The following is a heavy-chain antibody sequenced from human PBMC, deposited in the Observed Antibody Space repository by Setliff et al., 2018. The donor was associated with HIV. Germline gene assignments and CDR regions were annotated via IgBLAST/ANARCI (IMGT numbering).Heavy chain of an antibody. CDR2: IYYSGST. CDR1: GGSISSSSYY. CDR3: ARHIVVVTAIYFDY. V-gene: IGHV4-39*01. D-gene: IGHD2-21*02. Sequence: PSETLSLTCTVSGGSISSSSYYWGWIRQPPGKGLEWIGSIYYSGSTYYNPTLKSRVTISVDTSKNQFSLKLSSVTAADTAVYYCARHIVVVTAIYFDYWGQGTLVTVSS. J-gene: IGHJ4*02.